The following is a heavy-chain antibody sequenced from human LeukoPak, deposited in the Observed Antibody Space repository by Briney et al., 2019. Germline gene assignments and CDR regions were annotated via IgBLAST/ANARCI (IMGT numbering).Heavy chain of an antibody. J-gene: IGHJ4*02. CDR1: GASISSSNYY. D-gene: IGHD1-26*01. Sequence: PSETLSLTCTVSGASISSSNYYWGWIRQSPGMGLEWIGSVSFTGSTSYNPSLMGRVTISVDTSKNQFSLKLSSVTAADTAVYYCARHGYSGSYPTLFDYWGQGTLVTVSS. CDR2: VSFTGST. CDR3: ARHGYSGSYPTLFDY. V-gene: IGHV4-39*01.